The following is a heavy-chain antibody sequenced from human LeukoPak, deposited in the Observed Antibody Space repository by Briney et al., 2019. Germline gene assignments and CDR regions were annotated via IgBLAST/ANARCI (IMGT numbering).Heavy chain of an antibody. D-gene: IGHD3-9*01. CDR3: ARTYYDILTGYNPYFDY. CDR2: ISGTGGST. Sequence: GALRLSCAASGFTFSSYAMSWVRQAPGKGLEWVSAISGTGGSTYYADSVKGRFTISRDNAKNSLYLQMNSLRAEDTAVYYCARTYYDILTGYNPYFDYWGQGTLVTVSS. V-gene: IGHV3-23*01. J-gene: IGHJ4*02. CDR1: GFTFSSYA.